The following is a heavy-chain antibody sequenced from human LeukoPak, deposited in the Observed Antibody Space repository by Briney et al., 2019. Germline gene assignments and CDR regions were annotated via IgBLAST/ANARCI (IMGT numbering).Heavy chain of an antibody. Sequence: ASVNVSCKASGYTFTGYYMHWVRQAPGQGREWMGWINPNSGGTNYAQKFQDRVTMTRDTSISTAYMALRRLRSQETAVYYCARVGGYEAGAYWGPGNPVSASS. CDR1: GYTFTGYY. CDR2: INPNSGGT. V-gene: IGHV1-2*02. J-gene: IGHJ4*01. CDR3: ARVGGYEAGAY. D-gene: IGHD5-18*01.